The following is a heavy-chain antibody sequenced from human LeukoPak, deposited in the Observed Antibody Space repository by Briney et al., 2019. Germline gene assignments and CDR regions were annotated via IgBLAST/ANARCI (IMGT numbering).Heavy chain of an antibody. CDR2: IYYSEST. Sequence: PSETLSLTCTVSGDSISNDYWSWIRQPPGKGLEWIGYIYYSESTNYNPSLKSRVTISTDTSKSQFSLNLRSVTAEDTGIYYCARGKCPNSGCRPYFDHRGQGTQVTVSS. D-gene: IGHD3-22*01. CDR1: GDSISNDY. V-gene: IGHV4-59*01. CDR3: ARGKCPNSGCRPYFDH. J-gene: IGHJ4*02.